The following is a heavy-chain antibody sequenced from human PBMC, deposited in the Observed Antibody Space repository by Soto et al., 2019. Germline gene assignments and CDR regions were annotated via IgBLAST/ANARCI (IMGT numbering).Heavy chain of an antibody. CDR1: GFTCSSYS. D-gene: IGHD3-22*01. Sequence: SLSLSWSASGFTCSSYSMSWVRQAPWKGLDLVSAISCSGCSTYYADSVKGRFTISRDNSKNTLYLQMNSLRAEDTAVYYCAKEGRTYYYDSSGYYPYWGQGTLVPVSS. CDR3: AKEGRTYYYDSSGYYPY. CDR2: ISCSGCST. J-gene: IGHJ4*02. V-gene: IGHV3-23*01.